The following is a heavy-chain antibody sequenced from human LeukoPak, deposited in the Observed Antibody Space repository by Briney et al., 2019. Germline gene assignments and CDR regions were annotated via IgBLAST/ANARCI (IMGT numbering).Heavy chain of an antibody. J-gene: IGHJ4*02. CDR1: GYTFTSYD. V-gene: IGHV1-8*01. CDR3: GRPLQRGSWTQRALDY. CDR2: MNPNSGNA. Sequence: ASVNVSCKASGYTFTSYDISWVRQATGQGLEWMGWMNPNSGNAGYAQRFQGRVTMTRNNSISTAYMELTSLRSEDTAVYYCGRPLQRGSWTQRALDYWGQGTLVTVSS. D-gene: IGHD3-10*01.